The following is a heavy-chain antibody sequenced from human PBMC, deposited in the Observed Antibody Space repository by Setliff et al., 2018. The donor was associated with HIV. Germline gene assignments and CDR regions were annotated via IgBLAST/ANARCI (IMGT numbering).Heavy chain of an antibody. Sequence: PSETLSLTCSVSGGSSSSGNYYWGWTRQPAGKGLEWIGHIYTDGTIKYNTSLKSRLTISLDTYKNQFSLKLNSVTAADTAVYYCEGGGQSSGYAIEYWGQGALVTVSS. CDR1: GGSSSSGNYY. J-gene: IGHJ4*02. CDR3: EGGGQSSGYAIEY. CDR2: IYTDGTI. V-gene: IGHV4-61*09. D-gene: IGHD5-12*01.